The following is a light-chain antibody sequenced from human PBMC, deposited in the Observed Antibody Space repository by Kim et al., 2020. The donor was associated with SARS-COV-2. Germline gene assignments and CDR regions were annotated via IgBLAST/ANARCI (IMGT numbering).Light chain of an antibody. V-gene: IGLV3-1*01. J-gene: IGLJ1*01. CDR1: KLGDKY. CDR2: QDS. Sequence: SVSPGQTASITCSGDKLGDKYACWYQQKPGPSPVLVIYQDSKRPSVIPERFSGSNSGNTATLTISGTQAMDEADYYCQAWDSSTEVFGTGTKVTVL. CDR3: QAWDSSTEV.